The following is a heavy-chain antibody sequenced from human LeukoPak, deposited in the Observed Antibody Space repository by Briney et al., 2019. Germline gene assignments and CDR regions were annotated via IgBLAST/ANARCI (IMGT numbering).Heavy chain of an antibody. CDR2: INHSGST. CDR1: GGSFSGYY. J-gene: IGHJ4*02. CDR3: ADGIRDCSGGSCYRTFDY. D-gene: IGHD2-15*01. Sequence: PSETLSLTCAVYGGSFSGYYWSWIRQPPGKGLEWIGEINHSGSTNYNPSLKSRVTISVDTSKNQFSLKLSSVTAADTAVYYGADGIRDCSGGSCYRTFDYWGQGTLVTVSS. V-gene: IGHV4-34*01.